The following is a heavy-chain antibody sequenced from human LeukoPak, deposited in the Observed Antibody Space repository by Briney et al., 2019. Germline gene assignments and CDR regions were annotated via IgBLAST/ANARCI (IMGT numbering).Heavy chain of an antibody. CDR1: GGSFSGYY. CDR3: ARGPILRLYYFDY. CDR2: IYYSGST. J-gene: IGHJ4*02. V-gene: IGHV4-59*08. Sequence: SETLSLTCAVYGGSFSGYYWSWIRQPPGKGLEWIGYIYYSGSTNYNPSLKSRVTISVDTSKNQFSLKLSSVTAADTAVYYCARGPILRLYYFDYWGQGTLVTVSS. D-gene: IGHD4-17*01.